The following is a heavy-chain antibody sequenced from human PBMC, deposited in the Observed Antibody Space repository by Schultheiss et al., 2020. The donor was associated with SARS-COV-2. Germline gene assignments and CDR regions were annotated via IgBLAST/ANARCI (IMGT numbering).Heavy chain of an antibody. CDR2: IYYSGST. CDR1: GYSISSGYY. CDR3: ARDYAYYDSSGDFDY. D-gene: IGHD3-22*01. Sequence: SETLSLTCTVSGYSISSGYYWGWIRQPPGKGLEWIGSIYYSGSTYYNPSLKSRVTISVDTSKNQFSLKLSSVTAADTAVYYCARDYAYYDSSGDFDYWGQGTLVTVSS. J-gene: IGHJ4*02. V-gene: IGHV4-38-2*02.